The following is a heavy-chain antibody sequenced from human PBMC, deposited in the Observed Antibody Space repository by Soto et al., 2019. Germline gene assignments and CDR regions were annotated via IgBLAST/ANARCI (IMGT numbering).Heavy chain of an antibody. CDR3: ARVQKAVAGFSGLGP. CDR2: ISTDNGHT. V-gene: IGHV1-18*01. D-gene: IGHD6-19*01. Sequence: WASVKLSCKTSGYIGTHYGVSWVRQDPEQGLEWMGWISTDNGHTNYAQKVQGRITMTTDTSTTTAYMELTSLRSDDTAVYYCARVQKAVAGFSGLGPWGQGTLVTVSS. J-gene: IGHJ5*02. CDR1: GYIGTHYG.